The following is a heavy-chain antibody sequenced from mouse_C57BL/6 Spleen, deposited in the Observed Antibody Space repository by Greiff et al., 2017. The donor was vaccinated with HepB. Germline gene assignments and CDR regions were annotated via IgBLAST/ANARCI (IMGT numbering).Heavy chain of an antibody. Sequence: QVQLQQPGTELVKPGASVKLSCKASGYTFTSYWMHWVKQRPGQGLEWIGNINPSNGGTNYNEKFKSKATLTVDKSSSTAYMQLSGLTSEDSAVYYSAYEYADGAWFAYWGQGTLGTVSA. CDR3: AYEYADGAWFAY. D-gene: IGHD2-4*01. V-gene: IGHV1-53*01. CDR2: INPSNGGT. J-gene: IGHJ3*01. CDR1: GYTFTSYW.